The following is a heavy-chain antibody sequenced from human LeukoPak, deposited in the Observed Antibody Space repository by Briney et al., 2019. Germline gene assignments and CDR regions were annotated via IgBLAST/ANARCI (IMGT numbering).Heavy chain of an antibody. CDR1: GYTFTSYD. V-gene: IGHV1-8*01. CDR2: MNPNSGNT. CDR3: AKSSLTGPAEALDI. Sequence: ASVKVSCKASGYTFTSYDINWVRQATGQGLEWMGWMNPNSGNTGYAQKFQGRVTMTRNTSISTAYMELSSLRSEDTAVYYCAKSSLTGPAEALDIWGQGTMVTVSS. D-gene: IGHD1-14*01. J-gene: IGHJ3*02.